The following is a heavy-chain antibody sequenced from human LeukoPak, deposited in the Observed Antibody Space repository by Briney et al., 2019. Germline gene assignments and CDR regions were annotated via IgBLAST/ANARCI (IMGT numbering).Heavy chain of an antibody. J-gene: IGHJ4*02. Sequence: GGSLRLSCAASGFTFRIYAMSWVRQAPGKGLEWVSAISGSGGSTYYADSVKGRFTISRDNSKNTLYLQVNSLRAEDTALYYCAKTVAAGTFGYWGQGTLVTVSS. CDR3: AKTVAAGTFGY. CDR2: ISGSGGST. V-gene: IGHV3-23*01. CDR1: GFTFRIYA. D-gene: IGHD6-13*01.